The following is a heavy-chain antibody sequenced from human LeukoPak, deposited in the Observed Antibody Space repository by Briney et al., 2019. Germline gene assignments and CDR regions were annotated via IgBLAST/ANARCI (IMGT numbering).Heavy chain of an antibody. V-gene: IGHV3-30*18. CDR2: IAYDGSNK. J-gene: IGHJ6*02. CDR1: GFTFSSYG. CDR3: AKDLDGMDV. Sequence: GGCLRLSCAASGFTFSSYGMHWVRQAPGKGLEWVALIAYDGSNKYYEDSVKGRFTISRDNSRNTLYLQMNSLRAEDTAVYYCAKDLDGMDVWGQGTTVTVSS.